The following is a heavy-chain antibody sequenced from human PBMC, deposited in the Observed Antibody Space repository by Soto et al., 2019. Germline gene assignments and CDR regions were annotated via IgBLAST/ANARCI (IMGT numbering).Heavy chain of an antibody. CDR3: SRQTLADHSLWYPET. CDR1: GVSVSRGTYY. J-gene: IGHJ5*02. V-gene: IGHV4-61*01. D-gene: IGHD2-21*01. Sequence: SETLALTYNVSGVSVSRGTYYWSWIRQPPGKGLEWIGYIYYSGSTNYNPSLKSRVTISVDTSKNQFSVKLSSVTGADTAGYNCSRQTLADHSLWYPETWGPGTLVNVSS. CDR2: IYYSGST.